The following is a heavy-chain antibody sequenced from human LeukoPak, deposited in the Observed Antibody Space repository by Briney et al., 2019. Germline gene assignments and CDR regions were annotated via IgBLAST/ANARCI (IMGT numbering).Heavy chain of an antibody. CDR3: ARDYKVRGDYYYYMDV. Sequence: SETLSLTCTVSGYSISSGYYWGWIRQPPGKGLEWIGSIYHSGSTYYNSSLKSRVTMSVDTSKNQFSLKLSSVTAADTAVYYCARDYKVRGDYYYYMDVWGKGTTVTISS. CDR1: GYSISSGYY. J-gene: IGHJ6*03. V-gene: IGHV4-38-2*02. CDR2: IYHSGST. D-gene: IGHD1-1*01.